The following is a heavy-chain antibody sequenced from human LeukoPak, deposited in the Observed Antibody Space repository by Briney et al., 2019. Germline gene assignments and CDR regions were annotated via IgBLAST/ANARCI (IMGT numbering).Heavy chain of an antibody. CDR2: IGGSGDST. J-gene: IGHJ6*03. CDR3: AKGAYSNSYYNMAV. CDR1: GFTFSSSA. Sequence: PGGSLRLSCAASGFTFSSSAMSWVRQAPGKGLEWVSSIGGSGDSTNHADSVKGRFSISRDNSKNTLYLQMNSLRAEDTALYYWAKGAYSNSYYNMAVGGKGTTVTVSS. D-gene: IGHD4-11*01. V-gene: IGHV3-23*01.